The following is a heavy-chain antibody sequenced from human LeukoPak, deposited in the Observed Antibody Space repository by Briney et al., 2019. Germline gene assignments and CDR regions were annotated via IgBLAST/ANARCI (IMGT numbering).Heavy chain of an antibody. J-gene: IGHJ3*02. CDR3: AREGYEPDAFDI. CDR1: GYTFTSYD. Sequence: ASVKVSCKASGYTFTSYDINWVRQATGQGLEWMGWMNPNSGNTGYAQKFQGRVTMTRDMSTSTVYMELSSLRSEDTAVYYCAREGYEPDAFDIWGQGTMVTVSS. V-gene: IGHV1-8*01. CDR2: MNPNSGNT. D-gene: IGHD2-15*01.